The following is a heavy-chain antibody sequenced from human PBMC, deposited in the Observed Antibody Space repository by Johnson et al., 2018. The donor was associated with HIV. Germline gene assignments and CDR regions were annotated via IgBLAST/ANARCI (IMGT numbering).Heavy chain of an antibody. J-gene: IGHJ3*02. D-gene: IGHD3-16*01. CDR3: AKCIWGSSLIDVFDM. CDR1: GFTLSTYG. Sequence: QVQLVESGGGVVQPGRSLRLSCAVSGFTLSTYGMHWVRQAPGKGPEWVAVMSYDESNTYYADSVKGRFTISRDKSKKTLYLQMNGLRFEDTAVYYCAKCIWGSSLIDVFDMWGRGTTVIVSS. CDR2: MSYDESNT. V-gene: IGHV3-33*05.